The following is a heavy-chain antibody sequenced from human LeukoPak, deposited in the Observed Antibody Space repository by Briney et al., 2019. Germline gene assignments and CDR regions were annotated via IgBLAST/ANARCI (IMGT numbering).Heavy chain of an antibody. D-gene: IGHD6-19*01. CDR1: GFTFSNSA. J-gene: IGHJ4*02. Sequence: GGSLRLSCAASGFTFSNSAMYWGRQAPGKGLEFVSVIRINVDRTYYADSVKGRFTISRDNSKNTLYLQMGSLRADDMAVYYCARGVAISSSGWYDTFDYWGQGALVTISS. V-gene: IGHV3-64*02. CDR2: IRINVDRT. CDR3: ARGVAISSSGWYDTFDY.